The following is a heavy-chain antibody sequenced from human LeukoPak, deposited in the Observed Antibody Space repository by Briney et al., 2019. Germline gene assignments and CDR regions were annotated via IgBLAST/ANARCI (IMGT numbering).Heavy chain of an antibody. J-gene: IGHJ4*02. CDR3: AKGTFGYFDY. CDR1: RFSFANYA. Sequence: GSLRLSCEGSRFSFANYAMSWVRQTPGKGLDWISAINAGGGITYYADSVKGRFTISRDNSKNTLYLQMNSLRAEDTAVYYCAKGTFGYFDYWGQGTLVTVSS. D-gene: IGHD3-10*01. V-gene: IGHV3-23*01. CDR2: INAGGGIT.